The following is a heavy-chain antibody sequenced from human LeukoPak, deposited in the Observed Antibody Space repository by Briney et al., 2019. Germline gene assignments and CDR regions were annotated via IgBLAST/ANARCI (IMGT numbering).Heavy chain of an antibody. D-gene: IGHD5-18*01. CDR3: ANPRTDIGYFEYVQH. CDR1: GFAFNNFA. J-gene: IGHJ1*01. V-gene: IGHV3-23*01. CDR2: TSGSVAIT. Sequence: GGSLRLSCTASGFAFNNFAKNWLPHAPGKGRVGVSYTSGSVAITSYADSVKGRLTISRDNSKKTLFLQMNCLRAEDTAVYYCANPRTDIGYFEYVQHWGQGNLVTVSS.